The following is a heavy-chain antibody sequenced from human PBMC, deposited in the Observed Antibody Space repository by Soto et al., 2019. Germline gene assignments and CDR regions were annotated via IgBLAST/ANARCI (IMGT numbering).Heavy chain of an antibody. D-gene: IGHD3-3*01. CDR1: GVTFSTFS. V-gene: IGHV3-48*02. Sequence: GGSLRLSCAAPGVTFSTFSFNWVRQAPGKGLEWVSYISSTGDTTHYADSVKGRFTISRDNAKNSLYLQMNSLRDEDTAVYYCARAGRVTIFGVVILWGLGTLVTVSS. CDR3: ARAGRVTIFGVVIL. J-gene: IGHJ4*02. CDR2: ISSTGDTT.